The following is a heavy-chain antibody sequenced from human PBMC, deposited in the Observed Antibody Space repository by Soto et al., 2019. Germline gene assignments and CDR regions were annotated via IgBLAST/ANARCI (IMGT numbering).Heavy chain of an antibody. CDR1: GYTFTNYY. CDR3: ARSPMTYYYDSSGYYQTSFDY. J-gene: IGHJ4*02. V-gene: IGHV1-46*01. Sequence: ASVKLSCTSSGYTFTNYYIQWVRQAPGQGLEWLAIVNPTFGSTNYAQKFQGRVTITVDASTSTAYMELSSLRSEDTAVYYCARSPMTYYYDSSGYYQTSFDYWGQGTLVTVSS. D-gene: IGHD3-22*01. CDR2: VNPTFGST.